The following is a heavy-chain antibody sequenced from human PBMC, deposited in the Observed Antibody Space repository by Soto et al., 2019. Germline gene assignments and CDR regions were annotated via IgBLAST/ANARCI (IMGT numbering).Heavy chain of an antibody. CDR2: IIPIFGTA. V-gene: IGHV1-69*13. CDR3: ARAWEDIVVVVAATLYYYYGMDV. Sequence: GASVKVSCKASGGTFSSYAISWVRQAPGQGLEWMGGIIPIFGTANYAQKFQGRVTITADESTSTAYMELSSLRSEDTAVYYCARAWEDIVVVVAATLYYYYGMDVWCQGTTVTVSS. J-gene: IGHJ6*02. CDR1: GGTFSSYA. D-gene: IGHD2-15*01.